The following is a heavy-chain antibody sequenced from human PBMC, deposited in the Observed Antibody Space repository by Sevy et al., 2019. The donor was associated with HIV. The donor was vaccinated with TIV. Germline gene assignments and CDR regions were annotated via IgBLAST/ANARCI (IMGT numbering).Heavy chain of an antibody. CDR1: GGSISSGGYY. D-gene: IGHD2-2*01. J-gene: IGHJ4*02. Sequence: SETLSLTCTVSGGSISSGGYYWSWIRQHPGKGLEWIGYIYYSGSTYYNPSLKSRVTISVDTSKNQFSLKLSSVTVADTAVYYCATPGPARGYFDYWGQGTLVTVSS. CDR3: ATPGPARGYFDY. V-gene: IGHV4-31*03. CDR2: IYYSGST.